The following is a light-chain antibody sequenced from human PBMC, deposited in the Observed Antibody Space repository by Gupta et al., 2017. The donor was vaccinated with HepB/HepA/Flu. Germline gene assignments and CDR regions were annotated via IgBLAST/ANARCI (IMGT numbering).Light chain of an antibody. Sequence: EIVLTQSPSTQSLSPGDRATLSCRASQSISNNFLAWYQQNPGQAPRLLIYEASMRDTGIPDRFSGSGSGTDYTLTITRREAEDFGVYYCHQDVCSSTFTFGHETRVDVK. CDR1: QSISNNF. CDR3: HQDVCSSTFT. CDR2: EAS. J-gene: IGKJ3*01. V-gene: IGKV3-20*01.